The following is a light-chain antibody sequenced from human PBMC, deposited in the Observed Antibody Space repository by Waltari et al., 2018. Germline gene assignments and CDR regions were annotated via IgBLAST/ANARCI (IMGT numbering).Light chain of an antibody. V-gene: IGKV4-1*01. CDR1: QSVLYSSNNKNY. J-gene: IGKJ4*01. Sequence: DIVMTQSPDSLAVSLGERATINCKSSQSVLYSSNNKNYLAWYQQKPGQPPKLPIYGASTRESGVPDRFIGSGSGTDFTLTISSLQAEDVAVYYCQQYSSTPLTFGGGTKVEIK. CDR2: GAS. CDR3: QQYSSTPLT.